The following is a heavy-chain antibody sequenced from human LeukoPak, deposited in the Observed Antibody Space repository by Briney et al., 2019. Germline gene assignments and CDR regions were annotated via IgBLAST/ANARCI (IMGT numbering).Heavy chain of an antibody. V-gene: IGHV4-59*11. Sequence: KTSETLSLTCTVSGGSISSHYWSWIRQPPGKGLEWIGYIYYSGSTNYNPSLKSRVTISVDTSKNQFSLKLGSVTAADTAVYYCARLWATYYFDYWGQGTLVTVSS. J-gene: IGHJ4*02. CDR1: GGSISSHY. CDR3: ARLWATYYFDY. D-gene: IGHD1-26*01. CDR2: IYYSGST.